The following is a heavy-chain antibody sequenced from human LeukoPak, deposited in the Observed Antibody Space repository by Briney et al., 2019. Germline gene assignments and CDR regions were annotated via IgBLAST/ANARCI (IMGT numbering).Heavy chain of an antibody. Sequence: PSETLSLTCTISGGSISSSSYYWGWIRQPPGKGLEWIGSIYYSGSTYCNPSLKSRVTISVDTSKNQFSLKLSSVTAADTAVYYCAREFADSSGFPNWFDPWGQGTLVTVSS. CDR3: AREFADSSGFPNWFDP. CDR1: GGSISSSSYY. CDR2: IYYSGST. D-gene: IGHD3-22*01. V-gene: IGHV4-39*07. J-gene: IGHJ5*02.